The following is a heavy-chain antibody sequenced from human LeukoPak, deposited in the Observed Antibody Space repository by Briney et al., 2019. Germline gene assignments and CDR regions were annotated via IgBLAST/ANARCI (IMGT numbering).Heavy chain of an antibody. J-gene: IGHJ4*02. CDR3: AKVEYYSTTSCQWEQWLAGAGSFGY. V-gene: IGHV3-30*02. CDR1: GFTFSNYV. D-gene: IGHD2-2*01. CDR2: IRYDGSNK. Sequence: PGGSLRLSCAASGFTFSNYVMHWVRRAPGKGLEWVASIRYDGSNKYYADSVKGRFTISRDNSNNTLYMKMNSLRGEDTAVYYCAKVEYYSTTSCQWEQWLAGAGSFGYWGQGTLVTVSS.